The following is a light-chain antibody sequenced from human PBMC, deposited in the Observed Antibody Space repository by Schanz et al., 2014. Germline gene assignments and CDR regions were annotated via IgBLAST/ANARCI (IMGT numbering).Light chain of an antibody. CDR2: RNN. J-gene: IGLJ3*02. Sequence: QSVLTQPPSASGTPGQRVTISCSGSSSNIGSNYVYWYQQLPGTAPKLLIYRNNQRPSGVPDRFSGSKSDTSASLAITGLQAEDEADYYCQSYDSSLSGWVFGGGTKLTVL. CDR1: SSNIGSNY. V-gene: IGLV1-47*01. CDR3: QSYDSSLSGWV.